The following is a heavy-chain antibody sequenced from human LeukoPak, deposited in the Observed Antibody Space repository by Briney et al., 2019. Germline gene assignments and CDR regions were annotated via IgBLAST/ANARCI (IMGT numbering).Heavy chain of an antibody. J-gene: IGHJ4*02. CDR2: IWHDGSNK. V-gene: IGHV3-33*01. D-gene: IGHD4-17*01. CDR3: ARGYGAGYNLDY. CDR1: AFSFSTYG. Sequence: GGSLRLSCAASAFSFSTYGMHWVRQAPGEGLAGLAFIWHDGSNKYYVDSVKGRFTISRDNSKNTLYLQMNSLRAEDTAVYYCARGYGAGYNLDYWGQGALVTVSS.